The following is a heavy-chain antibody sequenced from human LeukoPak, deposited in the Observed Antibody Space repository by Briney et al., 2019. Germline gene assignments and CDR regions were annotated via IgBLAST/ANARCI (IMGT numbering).Heavy chain of an antibody. CDR1: GGSISSHY. Sequence: SETLSLTCTVSGGSISSHYWSWIRQPPGKGLEWIGYIYYSGSTNYNPSLKSRVTISVDTSKNQFSLKLSSVTAADTAVYYCARFVPPPAAGQFDYWGQGTLVTVSS. CDR2: IYYSGST. J-gene: IGHJ4*02. CDR3: ARFVPPPAAGQFDY. D-gene: IGHD6-25*01. V-gene: IGHV4-59*11.